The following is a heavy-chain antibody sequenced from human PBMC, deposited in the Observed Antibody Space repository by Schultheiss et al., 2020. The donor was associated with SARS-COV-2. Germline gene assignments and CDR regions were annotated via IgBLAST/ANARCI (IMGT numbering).Heavy chain of an antibody. CDR2: IYYSGST. CDR3: ARVSTTVTRSHYYGMDV. D-gene: IGHD4-11*01. V-gene: IGHV4-59*01. J-gene: IGHJ6*02. Sequence: SETLSLTCTVSGGSISSYYWSWIRQPPGKGLEWIGYIYYSGSTNYNPSLKSRVTMSVDTSKNQFSLKLSSVTAADTAVYYCARVSTTVTRSHYYGMDVWGQGTTVTVSS. CDR1: GGSISSYY.